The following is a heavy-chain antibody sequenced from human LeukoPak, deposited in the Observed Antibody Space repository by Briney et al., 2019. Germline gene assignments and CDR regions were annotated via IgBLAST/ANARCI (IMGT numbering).Heavy chain of an antibody. J-gene: IGHJ4*02. V-gene: IGHV4-4*07. CDR1: GGSISSYD. D-gene: IGHD1/OR15-1a*01. CDR2: IYTRGST. CDR3: ARGLEQRYFDY. Sequence: SETLSLTCTVSGGSISSYDWSWFRQPAGKRLEWIGRIYTRGSTNYNPSLKSRVIMSVDTSRNQFSLKLSSVTAADTAVYYCARGLEQRYFDYWGQGTLVTVSS.